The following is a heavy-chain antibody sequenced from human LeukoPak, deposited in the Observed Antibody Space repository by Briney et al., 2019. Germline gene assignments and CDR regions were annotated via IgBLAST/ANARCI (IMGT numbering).Heavy chain of an antibody. D-gene: IGHD3-16*02. Sequence: SETLSLTCAVYGGSFSGYHWSWIRQPPGKGLEWIGEINHSGSTNYNPSLKSRVTISVDTSKNQFSLKLSSVTAADTAVYYCARGAVPQYYDYVWGSYRYPTIFDYWGQGTLVTVS. CDR3: ARGAVPQYYDYVWGSYRYPTIFDY. CDR1: GGSFSGYH. CDR2: INHSGST. J-gene: IGHJ4*02. V-gene: IGHV4-34*01.